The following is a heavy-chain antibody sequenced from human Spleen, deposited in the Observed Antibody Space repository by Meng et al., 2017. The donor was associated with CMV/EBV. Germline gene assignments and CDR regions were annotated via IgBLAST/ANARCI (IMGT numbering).Heavy chain of an antibody. CDR2: ISSDGRTT. J-gene: IGHJ6*02. Sequence: GESLKISCAPSGFTFSSYWMHWVRQAPGKGLVWVSRISSDGRTTNYADSVKGRFTISRDNAKNTLYLQMSSLRAEDTAVYYCAKDFPPPGVGMDVWGQGTTVTVSS. V-gene: IGHV3-74*01. CDR1: GFTFSSYW. CDR3: AKDFPPPGVGMDV. D-gene: IGHD2-8*01.